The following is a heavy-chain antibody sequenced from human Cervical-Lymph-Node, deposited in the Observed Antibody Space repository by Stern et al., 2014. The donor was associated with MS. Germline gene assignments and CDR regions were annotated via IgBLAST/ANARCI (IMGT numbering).Heavy chain of an antibody. CDR1: GGSISSAEYY. V-gene: IGHV4-30-4*01. Sequence: QLQLQESGPGLVKPSQTLSLTCAVTGGSISSAEYYWSWIRQSPGKGLEWIGYTNYSGPTYYNPSLKSRVTISVDTSKNQFSLKLRSVTAADTAVYYCSRDADGYSLVFGYWGRGTLVTVSS. J-gene: IGHJ4*02. CDR3: SRDADGYSLVFGY. D-gene: IGHD5-24*01. CDR2: TNYSGPT.